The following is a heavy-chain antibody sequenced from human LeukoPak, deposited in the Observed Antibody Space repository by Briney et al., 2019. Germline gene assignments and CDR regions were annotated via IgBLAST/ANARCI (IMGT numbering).Heavy chain of an antibody. V-gene: IGHV3-23*01. CDR2: ITGSGGNT. CDR3: AKWGDYDVLTGYYVSDY. Sequence: GGSLRLSCAAFGFTFSNYAMSWVRQAPGKGLEWVSAITGSGGNTYYADSVKGRFTISRDNSKNTLYLQMNSLRAEDTAVYYCAKWGDYDVLTGYYVSDYWGQGTLVTVSS. CDR1: GFTFSNYA. D-gene: IGHD3-9*01. J-gene: IGHJ4*02.